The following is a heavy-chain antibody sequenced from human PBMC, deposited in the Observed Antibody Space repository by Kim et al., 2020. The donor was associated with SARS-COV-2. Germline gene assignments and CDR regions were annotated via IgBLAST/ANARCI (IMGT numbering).Heavy chain of an antibody. J-gene: IGHJ5*02. CDR2: ITSFNGDT. CDR3: TRGPPPGFRGGFDP. V-gene: IGHV1-18*01. D-gene: IGHD3-10*01. Sequence: ASVKVSCKASGYTFTSYTISWVRQAPGQGLEWIGGITSFNGDTNYAQNFQDRVTMTADTSTNTAYLEMRSLTSDDTAVYYCTRGPPPGFRGGFDPWGQGT. CDR1: GYTFTSYT.